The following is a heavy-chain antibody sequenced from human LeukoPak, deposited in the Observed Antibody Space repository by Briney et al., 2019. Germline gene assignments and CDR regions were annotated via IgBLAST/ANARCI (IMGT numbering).Heavy chain of an antibody. CDR3: TLYNY. J-gene: IGHJ4*02. D-gene: IGHD2-2*02. Sequence: ASVKVSCKTSGYSFTSQVMHWVRQAPGQSLEWMGCINPGNGDTKYSQEFQGRVTITRDTSATTAYMELSSLRSDDMAVYYCTLYNYWGQGTLVTVSS. CDR2: INPGNGDT. V-gene: IGHV1-3*03. CDR1: GYSFTSQV.